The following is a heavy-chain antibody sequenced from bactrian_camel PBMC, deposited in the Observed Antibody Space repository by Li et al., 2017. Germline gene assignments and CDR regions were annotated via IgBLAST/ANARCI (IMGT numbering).Heavy chain of an antibody. J-gene: IGHJ6*01. CDR1: GLVYPFWS. V-gene: IGHV3S61*01. CDR3: AAAIWVGFCPRRLERADFGY. Sequence: HVQLVESGGGSVQAGGSLTLSCAASGLVYPFWSMAWFRQAPGKEREGVARIDSRGTTEYVDSVKGRFTVFKGNAGKTLYLQMNSLRPEDTAMYYCAAAIWVGFCPRRLERADFGYRGQGTQVTVS. D-gene: IGHD5*01. CDR2: IDSRGTT.